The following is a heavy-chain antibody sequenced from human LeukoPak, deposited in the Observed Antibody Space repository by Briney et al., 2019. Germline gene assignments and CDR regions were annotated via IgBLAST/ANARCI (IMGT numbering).Heavy chain of an antibody. CDR1: GFTFSSYA. Sequence: GGSLRLSCAASGFTFSSYAMSWARQAPGKGLEWVSAISGSGGSTYYADSVKGRFTISRDNSKNTLYLQMNSLRTEDTAVYYCTLQSFVLRYFDWLNVNFDYWGQGTLVTVSS. CDR3: TLQSFVLRYFDWLNVNFDY. J-gene: IGHJ4*02. V-gene: IGHV3-23*01. CDR2: ISGSGGST. D-gene: IGHD3-9*01.